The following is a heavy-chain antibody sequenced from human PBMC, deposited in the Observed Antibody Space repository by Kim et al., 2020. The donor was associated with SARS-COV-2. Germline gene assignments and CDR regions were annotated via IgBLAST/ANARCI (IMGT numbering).Heavy chain of an antibody. D-gene: IGHD3-10*01. V-gene: IGHV5-51*01. Sequence: SPSCQGQVTISGDKSISTAYLQWSSLKASDTAMYYCARLYYYGSGKFDPWGQGTLVTVSS. J-gene: IGHJ5*02. CDR3: ARLYYYGSGKFDP.